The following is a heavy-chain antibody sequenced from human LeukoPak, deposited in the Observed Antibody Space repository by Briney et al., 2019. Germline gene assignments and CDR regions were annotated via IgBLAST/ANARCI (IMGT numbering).Heavy chain of an antibody. CDR2: LSYDGSND. D-gene: IGHD3-22*01. Sequence: AGSLRLSCAASGFTFSTYAMHWVRQAPGKGLEWISLLSYDGSNDYYADSVKGRFTISRDNSKNTLYLQMDRLRADDTAVYYCARTYYYDRSGYYDNRFDPWGQGTLVSVGS. J-gene: IGHJ5*02. CDR3: ARTYYYDRSGYYDNRFDP. V-gene: IGHV3-30-3*01. CDR1: GFTFSTYA.